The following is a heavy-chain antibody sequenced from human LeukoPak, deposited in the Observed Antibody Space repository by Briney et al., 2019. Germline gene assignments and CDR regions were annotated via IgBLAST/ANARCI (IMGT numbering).Heavy chain of an antibody. Sequence: GGSLRLSCAAYGFTFSSYAMSWVRQAPGKGLGWVSGISGSGGGTYYADSVKGRFTISRDNAKNSLYLQMTSLRAEDTAVYYCARRFWYAFDIWGQGTMVTVSS. CDR1: GFTFSSYA. CDR2: ISGSGGGT. J-gene: IGHJ3*02. V-gene: IGHV3-23*01. D-gene: IGHD3-3*01. CDR3: ARRFWYAFDI.